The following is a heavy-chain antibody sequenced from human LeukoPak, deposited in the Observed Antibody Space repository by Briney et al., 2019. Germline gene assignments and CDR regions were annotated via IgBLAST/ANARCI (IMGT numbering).Heavy chain of an antibody. V-gene: IGHV1-46*01. D-gene: IGHD6-19*01. CDR2: INPSGGST. CDR1: GYTFTSYY. J-gene: IGHJ6*03. CDR3: ATAVAGHYYYYYMDV. Sequence: ASVKVSCKASGYTFTSYYMHWVRQAPGQGLEWMGLINPSGGSTSYAQKFQGRVTMTRDTSTSTVYMELSSLRSEDTAVYYCATAVAGHYYYYYMDVWGKGTTVTISS.